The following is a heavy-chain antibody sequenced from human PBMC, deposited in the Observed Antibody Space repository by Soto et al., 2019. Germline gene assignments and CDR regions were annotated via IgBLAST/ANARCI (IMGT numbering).Heavy chain of an antibody. V-gene: IGHV1-69*13. D-gene: IGHD5-12*01. CDR2: IIPMFDTT. CDR1: GGSFGSYA. J-gene: IGHJ4*02. Sequence: SVKVSCKASGGSFGSYAINWVRQAPGQGLEWMGGIIPMFDTTNYAQRFQGRVTVTADESTSTVYLELTRLRSEDTAMYYCTRHRGYSSGYWGQDFWGQGTLVTVSS. CDR3: TRHRGYSSGYWGQDF.